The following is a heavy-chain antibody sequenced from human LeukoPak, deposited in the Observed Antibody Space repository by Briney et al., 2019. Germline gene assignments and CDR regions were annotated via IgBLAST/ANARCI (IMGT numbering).Heavy chain of an antibody. D-gene: IGHD1-14*01. CDR2: ISGSAGST. CDR1: GFTFSSYA. J-gene: IGHJ4*02. CDR3: ATEWGSDSRKNDF. V-gene: IGHV3-23*01. Sequence: QPGGSLRLSCAASGFTFSSYAMSWVRQAPGKGLEWVSSISGSAGSTFYADSVKGRFTISRDNSKNTLYLQMNSLRAEDTAIYYCATEWGSDSRKNDFWGRGTLDPVSS.